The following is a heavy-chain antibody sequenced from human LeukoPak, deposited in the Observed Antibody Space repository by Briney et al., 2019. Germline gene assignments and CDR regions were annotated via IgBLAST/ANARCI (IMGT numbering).Heavy chain of an antibody. CDR2: IKQDGSEK. CDR1: GFVYSAFW. V-gene: IGHV3-7*01. Sequence: GGSLRLSCAASGFVYSAFWMSWVRQAPGKGLEWVANIKQDGSEKYYEDSVKGRFTISRDNARNTLFLQMDSLRAEDTAVYYCARSSGYYFGGFDIWGQGTMVTVSS. CDR3: ARSSGYYFGGFDI. J-gene: IGHJ3*02. D-gene: IGHD3-22*01.